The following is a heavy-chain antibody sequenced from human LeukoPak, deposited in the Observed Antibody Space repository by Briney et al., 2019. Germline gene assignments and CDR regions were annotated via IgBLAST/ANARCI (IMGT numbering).Heavy chain of an antibody. J-gene: IGHJ6*03. V-gene: IGHV6-1*01. CDR3: ARGIVATYYYYMDV. Sequence: SQTLSLTCAISGDRVSSNSAAWNCIRQSPSRGLEWLGRTDYRSKWYNDYAVSVKSRITINPDTSKNQFSLQLNSVTPEDTAVYYCARGIVATYYYYMDVWGKGTTVTVSS. D-gene: IGHD5-12*01. CDR2: TDYRSKWYN. CDR1: GDRVSSNSAA.